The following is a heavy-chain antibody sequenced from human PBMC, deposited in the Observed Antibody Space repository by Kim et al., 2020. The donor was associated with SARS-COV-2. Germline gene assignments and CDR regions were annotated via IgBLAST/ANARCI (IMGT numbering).Heavy chain of an antibody. CDR1: GFTVSSNY. D-gene: IGHD1-26*01. CDR3: ARDHGVLHPYFDY. V-gene: IGHV3-66*01. Sequence: GGSLRLSCAASGFTVSSNYMSWVRQAPGKGLEWVSVIYSGGSTYYADSVKGRFTISRDNSKNTLYLQMNSLRAEDTAVYYCARDHGVLHPYFDYWGQGTLVPVSS. CDR2: IYSGGST. J-gene: IGHJ4*02.